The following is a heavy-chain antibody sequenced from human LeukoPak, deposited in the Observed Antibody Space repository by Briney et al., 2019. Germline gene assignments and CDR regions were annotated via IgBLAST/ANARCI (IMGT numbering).Heavy chain of an antibody. CDR3: AAMTTVTMYSYFFDS. Sequence: SETLSLTCAVYGGSFSGYNWNWIRQPPGKGLEWIAYTSDGGTPNSHPSLTSRVTISVDSSTNHFSLRLTSVTAADTAIYYCAAMTTVTMYSYFFDSWGQGTLLTVSS. CDR1: GGSFSGYN. V-gene: IGHV4-59*01. J-gene: IGHJ4*02. CDR2: TSDGGTP. D-gene: IGHD4-17*01.